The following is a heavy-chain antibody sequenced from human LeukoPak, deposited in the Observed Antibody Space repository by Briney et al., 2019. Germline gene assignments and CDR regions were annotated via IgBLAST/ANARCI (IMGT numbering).Heavy chain of an antibody. CDR2: IYYSGST. Sequence: PSETLSLTCAVYGGSFSGYYWSWIRQPPGKGLEWIGYIYYSGSTNYNPSLKSRVTISVDTSKNQFSLKLSSVTSADTAVYYCARAIHRDYYDTSGYYYLDYWGQGTLVTVSS. J-gene: IGHJ4*02. V-gene: IGHV4-59*01. CDR1: GGSFSGYY. CDR3: ARAIHRDYYDTSGYYYLDY. D-gene: IGHD3-22*01.